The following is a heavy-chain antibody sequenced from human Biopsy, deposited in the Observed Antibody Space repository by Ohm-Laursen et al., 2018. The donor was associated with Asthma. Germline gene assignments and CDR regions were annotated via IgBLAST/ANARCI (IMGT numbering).Heavy chain of an antibody. CDR1: GYTFNAYY. D-gene: IGHD7-27*01. Sequence: SVKVSCKASGYTFNAYYIHWVRQAPGQEFEWMGRINPNSGNTHYAHKFQGRVTMTRDTSISTAYMEVSRLRSDDTAVYYCARGQKSPGDRWFDPWGQGTLVTVSS. V-gene: IGHV1-2*06. CDR3: ARGQKSPGDRWFDP. J-gene: IGHJ5*02. CDR2: INPNSGNT.